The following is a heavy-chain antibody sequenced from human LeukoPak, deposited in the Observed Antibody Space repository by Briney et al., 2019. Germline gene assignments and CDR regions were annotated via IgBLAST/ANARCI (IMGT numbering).Heavy chain of an antibody. Sequence: PGGSLRLSCAASGFTFSSYWMSRVRQAPGKGLEWVANIKQDGSEKYYVDSVKGRFTISRDNAKNSLYLQMNSLRAEDTAVYYCAREKAAAGRYYFDYWGQGTLVTVSS. V-gene: IGHV3-7*03. CDR1: GFTFSSYW. J-gene: IGHJ4*02. D-gene: IGHD6-13*01. CDR2: IKQDGSEK. CDR3: AREKAAAGRYYFDY.